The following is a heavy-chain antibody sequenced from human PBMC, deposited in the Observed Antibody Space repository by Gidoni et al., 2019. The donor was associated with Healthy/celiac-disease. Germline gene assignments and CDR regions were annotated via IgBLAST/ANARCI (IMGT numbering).Heavy chain of an antibody. V-gene: IGHV4-39*01. CDR2: IYYSGST. CDR1: GGSISSSSYY. CDR3: ARHPFWSGDAFDI. Sequence: QLQLQEAGPGLVKPAETLALTCAVSGGSISSSSYYWGWVRQPPVKGLEWIGSIYYSGSTYYNPSLKCRVTISVDPSQTQFSLKLSSVTAADTAVYYCARHPFWSGDAFDIWGQGTMVTVSS. D-gene: IGHD3-3*01. J-gene: IGHJ3*02.